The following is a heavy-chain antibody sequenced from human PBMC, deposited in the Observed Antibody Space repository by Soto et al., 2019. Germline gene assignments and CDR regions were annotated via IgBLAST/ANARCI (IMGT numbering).Heavy chain of an antibody. J-gene: IGHJ3*02. D-gene: IGHD6-25*01. CDR3: ARGAAGTRDAFDI. Sequence: QVQLVQSGAEVKKPGSSVKVSCKASGGTFSSYAISWVRQAPGQGLEWMGGIIPIFGTANYAQKFQGRVTTTADASTSKALLELRRLRAEDQAVYSCARGAAGTRDAFDIWGQGTMVTVSS. V-gene: IGHV1-69*12. CDR2: IIPIFGTA. CDR1: GGTFSSYA.